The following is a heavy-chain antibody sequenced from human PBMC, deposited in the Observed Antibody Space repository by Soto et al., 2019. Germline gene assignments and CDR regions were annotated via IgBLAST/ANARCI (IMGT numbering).Heavy chain of an antibody. CDR2: INHSGST. J-gene: IGHJ6*02. D-gene: IGHD3-3*01. CDR3: ARRQRDFWRGYKYYYGRDV. CDR1: GGSFSVYY. V-gene: IGHV4-34*01. Sequence: PSETLSLTCAVDGGSFSVYYWSWIRHPPGKGLEWIGEINHSGSTNYNPSLKSRVTISVDTFENSFTLRLSYVTDADTAVYYCARRQRDFWRGYKYYYGRDVMHQGTTVTVAS.